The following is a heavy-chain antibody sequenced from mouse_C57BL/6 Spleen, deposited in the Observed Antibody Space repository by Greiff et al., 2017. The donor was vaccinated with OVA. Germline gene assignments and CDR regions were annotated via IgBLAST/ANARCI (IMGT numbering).Heavy chain of an antibody. CDR2: ISYDGSN. V-gene: IGHV3-6*01. CDR1: GYSITSGYY. Sequence: ESGPGLVKPSQSLSLTCSVTGYSITSGYYWNWIRQFPGNKLEWMGYISYDGSNNYNPSLKNRISITRDTSKNQFFLKLNSVTTEDTATYYCARGEYEGFAYWGQGTLVTVSA. J-gene: IGHJ3*01. D-gene: IGHD2-10*02. CDR3: ARGEYEGFAY.